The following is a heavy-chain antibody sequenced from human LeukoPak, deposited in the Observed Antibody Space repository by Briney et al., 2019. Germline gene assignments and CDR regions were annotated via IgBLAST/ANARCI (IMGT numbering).Heavy chain of an antibody. CDR2: ISSNGGST. D-gene: IGHD2-15*01. Sequence: GGSLRLSCAASGFTFSSYAMHWVRQAPGKGLEYVSAISSNGGSTYYANSVKGRFTISRDNSKNTLYLQMNSLRAEDTAVYYCARGGRGVYCSGGSCYRLDYWGQGTLVTVSS. CDR3: ARGGRGVYCSGGSCYRLDY. J-gene: IGHJ4*02. CDR1: GFTFSSYA. V-gene: IGHV3-64*01.